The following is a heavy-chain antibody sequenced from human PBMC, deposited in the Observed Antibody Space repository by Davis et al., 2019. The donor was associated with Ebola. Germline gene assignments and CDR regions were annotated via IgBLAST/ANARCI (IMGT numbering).Heavy chain of an antibody. CDR2: ISAYNGGG. J-gene: IGHJ1*01. V-gene: IGHV1-18*01. CDR1: GYSFSSYS. Sequence: ASVQVSCKASGYSFSSYSITWVRQAPGQGLEWMGWISAYNGGGKYAQNFQGRVTMTTDTSTNTAYMELRSLRSDDTAVYYCARGEWVADNAYQKYWGQGTQVTVS. CDR3: ARGEWVADNAYQKY. D-gene: IGHD2-21*01.